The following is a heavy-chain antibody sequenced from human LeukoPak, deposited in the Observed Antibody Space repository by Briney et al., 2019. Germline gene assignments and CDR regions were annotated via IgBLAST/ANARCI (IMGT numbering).Heavy chain of an antibody. CDR3: ARGRIWFGELRANYFDY. Sequence: PSETLSLTCTVSGGSISSSSYYWGWIRQPPGKGLEWIEEINHSGSTNYNPSLKSRVTISVDTSKNQFSPKLSSVTAADTAVYYCARGRIWFGELRANYFDYWGQGTLVTVSS. CDR2: INHSGST. V-gene: IGHV4-39*07. J-gene: IGHJ4*02. D-gene: IGHD3-10*01. CDR1: GGSISSSSYY.